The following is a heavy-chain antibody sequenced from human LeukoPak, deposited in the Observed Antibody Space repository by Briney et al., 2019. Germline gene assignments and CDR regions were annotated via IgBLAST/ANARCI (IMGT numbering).Heavy chain of an antibody. CDR1: GGSISSYY. V-gene: IGHV4-59*08. J-gene: IGHJ3*02. Sequence: SETLSLTCTVSGGSISSYYWSWIRQPPGKGLEWIGYIYYSGSTSYNPSLKSRVTISLDTSKNQFSLKLSSVTAADTAVYYCARQRAYSYSLDAFDIWGHGTLVTVSS. CDR2: IYYSGST. D-gene: IGHD5-18*01. CDR3: ARQRAYSYSLDAFDI.